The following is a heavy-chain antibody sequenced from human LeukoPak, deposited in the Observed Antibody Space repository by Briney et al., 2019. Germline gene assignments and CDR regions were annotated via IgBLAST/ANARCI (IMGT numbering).Heavy chain of an antibody. CDR2: IYYSGST. CDR3: ARADYYGSGWDWFDP. J-gene: IGHJ5*02. Sequence: SETLSLTCTVSGGSISCGGYYWSWIRQHPGKGLEWIGYIYYSGSTYYNPSLKSRVTISVDTSKNQFSLKLSSVTAADTAMYYCARADYYGSGWDWFDPWGQGTLVTVSS. V-gene: IGHV4-31*03. CDR1: GGSISCGGYY. D-gene: IGHD3-10*01.